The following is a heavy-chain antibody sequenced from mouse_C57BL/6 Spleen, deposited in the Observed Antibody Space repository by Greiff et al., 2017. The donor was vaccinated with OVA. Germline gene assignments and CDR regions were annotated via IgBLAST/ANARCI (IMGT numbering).Heavy chain of an antibody. V-gene: IGHV10-3*01. D-gene: IGHD2-10*02. J-gene: IGHJ1*03. CDR1: GFTFTTYA. CDR2: IRSKSSNYAT. CDR3: VREGYGNSYWDFDV. Sequence: VQLKESGGGLVQPKGSLKLSCAASGFTFTTYAMHWVRQAPGQGLEWIARIRSKSSNYATYYAVSVKDRFTISRDYSQSMLYMQMNNLKAEDTAMYYCVREGYGNSYWDFDVWGTGTTVTVSS.